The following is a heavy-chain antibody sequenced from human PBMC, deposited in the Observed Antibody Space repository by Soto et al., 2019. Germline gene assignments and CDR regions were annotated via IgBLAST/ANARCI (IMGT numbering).Heavy chain of an antibody. Sequence: PGGSLKLSCAASGFTFSSYSMNWVRQAPGKGLEWVSSISSSSSYIYYADSVKGRFTISRDNAKNSLYLQMNSLRAEDTAVYYCARGLYSSEYYFDYWGQGTLVTVSS. CDR2: ISSSSSYI. CDR3: ARGLYSSEYYFDY. J-gene: IGHJ4*02. CDR1: GFTFSSYS. V-gene: IGHV3-21*01. D-gene: IGHD3-22*01.